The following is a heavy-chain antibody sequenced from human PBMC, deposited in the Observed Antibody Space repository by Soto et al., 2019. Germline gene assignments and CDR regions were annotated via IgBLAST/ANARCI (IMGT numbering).Heavy chain of an antibody. D-gene: IGHD5-12*01. CDR1: GGSISSYY. CDR2: IYYSGST. Sequence: SETLSLTCTVSGGSISSYYWSWIRQPPGKGLEWIGYIYYSGSTNYSPSLKSRVTISVDTSKNQFSLKLSSVTAADTAVYYCARLKGGQWLRGWFDPWGQGTLVTVSS. V-gene: IGHV4-59*01. J-gene: IGHJ5*02. CDR3: ARLKGGQWLRGWFDP.